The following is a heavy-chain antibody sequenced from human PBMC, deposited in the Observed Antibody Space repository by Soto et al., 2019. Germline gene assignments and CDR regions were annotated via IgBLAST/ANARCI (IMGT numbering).Heavy chain of an antibody. CDR3: GRVILTGYHLFDY. CDR2: IKEDGSEK. D-gene: IGHD3-9*01. Sequence: GGSLRLSCAASGFTFSSYWMSWVRQAPGKGLEWVANIKEDGSEKHYVDSVEGRFTISRDNAKNSLYLQMNSLRAEDTAVYYCGRVILTGYHLFDYWGQGTLVTVSS. V-gene: IGHV3-7*01. J-gene: IGHJ4*02. CDR1: GFTFSSYW.